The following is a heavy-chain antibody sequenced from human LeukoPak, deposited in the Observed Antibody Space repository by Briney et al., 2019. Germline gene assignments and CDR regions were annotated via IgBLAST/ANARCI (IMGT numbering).Heavy chain of an antibody. CDR2: ISANNGNT. J-gene: IGHJ3*02. V-gene: IGHV1-18*01. Sequence: GALVKVSCKASGYTFADYVISWVRRAPGQGLEWLGWISANNGNTNYAQNSQGRVTMTTDTSTSTAYMELRSLRSDDTAVYYCAWSIAATEAFDIWGQGTMVTVSS. CDR1: GYTFADYV. D-gene: IGHD6-6*01. CDR3: AWSIAATEAFDI.